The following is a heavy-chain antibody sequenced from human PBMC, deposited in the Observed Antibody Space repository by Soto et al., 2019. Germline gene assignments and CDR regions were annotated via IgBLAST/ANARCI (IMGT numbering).Heavy chain of an antibody. V-gene: IGHV4-34*01. Sequence: NPSETLSLTCAVYGGSFSGYYWSWIRQPPGKGLEWIGEINHSGSTNYNPSLKSRVTISVDTSQNQFSLKLSSVTAADTAVYYCARGGLNSSGWYLGYYYYGMDVWGQGTTVTVSS. CDR3: ARGGLNSSGWYLGYYYYGMDV. J-gene: IGHJ6*02. CDR2: INHSGST. CDR1: GGSFSGYY. D-gene: IGHD6-19*01.